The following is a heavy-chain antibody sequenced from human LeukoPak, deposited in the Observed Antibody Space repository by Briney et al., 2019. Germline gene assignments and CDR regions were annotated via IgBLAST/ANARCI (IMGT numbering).Heavy chain of an antibody. D-gene: IGHD3-10*01. CDR2: IYYSGST. Sequence: SETLSLTCTVAGGSISSSSYYWGWIRQPPGKGLEWIGSIYYSGSTYYNPSLKSRVTISVDTSKNQFSLKLSSVTAADTAVYYCATHNYGSGSYYKGDAFDIWGQGTMVTVSS. CDR1: GGSISSSSYY. V-gene: IGHV4-39*07. CDR3: ATHNYGSGSYYKGDAFDI. J-gene: IGHJ3*02.